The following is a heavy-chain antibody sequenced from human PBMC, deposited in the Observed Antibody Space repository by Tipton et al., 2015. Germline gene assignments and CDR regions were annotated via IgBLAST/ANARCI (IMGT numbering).Heavy chain of an antibody. CDR2: IFNSGTT. V-gene: IGHV4-31*03. J-gene: IGHJ5*02. CDR1: GDSISSGPYY. D-gene: IGHD2-15*01. Sequence: TLSLTCTVSGDSISSGPYYWSWIRQHPGKGLEWIGYIFNSGTTYYNPSLKSRVTMSVDTSKNQFSLKLTSVTAADTAVYYCARGGNNWFDPWGQGTLVTVSS. CDR3: ARGGNNWFDP.